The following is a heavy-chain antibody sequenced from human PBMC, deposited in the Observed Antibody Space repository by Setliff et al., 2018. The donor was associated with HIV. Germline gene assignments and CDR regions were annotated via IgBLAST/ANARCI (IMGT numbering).Heavy chain of an antibody. Sequence: SETLSLTCSVSNGSVSGHYWTWIRQPPGKGLEWFGFISNSGDTNYNPSLKSRVTISLDTSKNQFSLKLTSVTAADTAVYHCARGVAATLAHSTYYYYYMDVWDKGTTVTVSS. V-gene: IGHV4-59*02. D-gene: IGHD2-15*01. CDR2: ISNSGDT. CDR3: ARGVAATLAHSTYYYYYMDV. CDR1: NGSVSGHY. J-gene: IGHJ6*03.